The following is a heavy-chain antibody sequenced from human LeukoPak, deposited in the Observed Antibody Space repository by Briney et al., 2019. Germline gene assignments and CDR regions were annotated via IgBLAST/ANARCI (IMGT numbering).Heavy chain of an antibody. V-gene: IGHV3-30*03. J-gene: IGHJ4*02. Sequence: GGSLRLSCAASGFTFSSYGMHWVRQAPGKGLEWVAVISYDGSNKYYANSVKGRFTISRDNSKNTLYLQMNGLRAEDTAVYYCARPGGHYGSGAPYQGKYNYFDYWGQGTLVTVSS. D-gene: IGHD3-10*01. CDR2: ISYDGSNK. CDR3: ARPGGHYGSGAPYQGKYNYFDY. CDR1: GFTFSSYG.